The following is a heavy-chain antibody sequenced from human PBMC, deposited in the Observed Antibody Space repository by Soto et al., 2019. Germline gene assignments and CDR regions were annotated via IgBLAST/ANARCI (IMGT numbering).Heavy chain of an antibody. J-gene: IGHJ4*02. V-gene: IGHV3-23*01. Sequence: PGGSLRLSCAASGFTFSSYAMSWVRQAPGKGLEWVSAISGSGGSAYYADSVKGRFTISRDNSKNTLYLQMNSLRAEDTAVYYCAKDREYGDFFDYWGQGTLVTVSS. CDR3: AKDREYGDFFDY. D-gene: IGHD4-17*01. CDR1: GFTFSSYA. CDR2: ISGSGGSA.